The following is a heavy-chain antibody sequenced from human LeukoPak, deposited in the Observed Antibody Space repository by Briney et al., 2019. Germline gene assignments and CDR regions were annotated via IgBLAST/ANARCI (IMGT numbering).Heavy chain of an antibody. D-gene: IGHD6-19*01. V-gene: IGHV3-21*01. CDR3: ARVSYSSGDY. CDR2: ISSSSSYI. CDR1: GFSFSTYA. Sequence: GGSLRLSCAASGFSFSTYALHWVRQAPGKGLEWVSSISSSSSYIYYADSVKGRFTISRDNAKNSLYLQMNSLRAEDTAVYYCARVSYSSGDYWGQGTLVTVST. J-gene: IGHJ4*02.